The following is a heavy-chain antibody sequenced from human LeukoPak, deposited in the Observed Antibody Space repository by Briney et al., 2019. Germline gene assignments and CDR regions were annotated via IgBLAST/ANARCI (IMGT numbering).Heavy chain of an antibody. CDR3: ARSPTFYYYMDV. Sequence: PGGSLRLSCAASGFTFSTYNMNWVRQAPGKGLEWLSSITSSSSYIYYADSVKGRFTISRDNAKNSLYLQMNSLRAEDTAVYYCARSPTFYYYMDVWGKGTTVTISS. D-gene: IGHD2/OR15-2a*01. CDR1: GFTFSTYN. CDR2: ITSSSSYI. V-gene: IGHV3-21*01. J-gene: IGHJ6*03.